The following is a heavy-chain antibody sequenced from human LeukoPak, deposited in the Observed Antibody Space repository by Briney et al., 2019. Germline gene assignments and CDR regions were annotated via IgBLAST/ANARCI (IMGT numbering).Heavy chain of an antibody. V-gene: IGHV3-7*03. CDR1: GFTFNKYW. Sequence: PGGSLRLSCAASGFTFNKYWMSWVRQTPGKGLECVANINQDGSAKYYVDSVKGRFTISRDNAENSLCPQMNSLRAEDTAVYYCARDAWGYSYGYTFDYWGQGTLVTVSS. D-gene: IGHD5-18*01. CDR2: INQDGSAK. J-gene: IGHJ4*02. CDR3: ARDAWGYSYGYTFDY.